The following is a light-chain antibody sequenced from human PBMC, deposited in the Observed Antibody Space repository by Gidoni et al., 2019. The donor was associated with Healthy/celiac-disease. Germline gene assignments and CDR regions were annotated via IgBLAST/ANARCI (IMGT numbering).Light chain of an antibody. Sequence: QSSTISCTGTSSDVGGYNYVSWYQQHPGKAPKLMIYDVSKRPSGVPDRFSGSKSGNTASLTISGLQAEDEADYYCCSYAGSYTLFGGGTKLTVL. J-gene: IGLJ2*01. CDR3: CSYAGSYTL. CDR2: DVS. CDR1: SSDVGGYNY. V-gene: IGLV2-11*01.